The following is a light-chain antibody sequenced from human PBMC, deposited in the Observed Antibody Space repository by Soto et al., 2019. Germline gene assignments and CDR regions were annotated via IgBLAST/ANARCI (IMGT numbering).Light chain of an antibody. V-gene: IGLV1-40*01. Sequence: QSVLTQPPSVSGAPGQRVTISCTGSTSDIGAGFDVHWYQQLPGKAPKLLIYGNTNRPSGVPDRFSGSKSGTSASLAITGLQAEDEADYCCQSYDSSLSGNYVFGTGTKVTVL. CDR2: GNT. CDR1: TSDIGAGFD. CDR3: QSYDSSLSGNYV. J-gene: IGLJ1*01.